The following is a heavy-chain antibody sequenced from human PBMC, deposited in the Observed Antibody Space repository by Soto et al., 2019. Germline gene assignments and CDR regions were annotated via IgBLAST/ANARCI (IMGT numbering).Heavy chain of an antibody. D-gene: IGHD6-19*01. V-gene: IGHV3-11*01. J-gene: IGHJ4*02. CDR1: GFTFSDYY. Sequence: PGGSLRLSCAASGFTFSDYYMSWIRQAPGKGLEWVSYISSSGSTIYYADPVKGRFTISRDNAKNSLYLQMNSLRAEDTAVYYCARGIPAVAGSRAFDYWGQGTLVTVSS. CDR3: ARGIPAVAGSRAFDY. CDR2: ISSSGSTI.